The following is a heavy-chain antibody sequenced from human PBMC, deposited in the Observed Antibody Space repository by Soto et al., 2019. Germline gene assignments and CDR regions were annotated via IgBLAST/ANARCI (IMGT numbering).Heavy chain of an antibody. D-gene: IGHD7-27*01. CDR2: INAGNGYT. Sequence: QVQLVQSGSEVRKPGASVKISCEAPGNSFTTSAIHCVRQAPGQRPEWLGWINAGNGYTKYSQTFQGRVTITRDTSASTVYMELSSLKYEDTGVYYCTRESAPWGFEHWGQGTRVTVSS. CDR3: TRESAPWGFEH. CDR1: GNSFTTSA. V-gene: IGHV1-3*01. J-gene: IGHJ4*02.